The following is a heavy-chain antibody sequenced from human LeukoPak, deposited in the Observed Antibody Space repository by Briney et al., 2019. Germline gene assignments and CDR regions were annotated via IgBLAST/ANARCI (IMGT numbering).Heavy chain of an antibody. V-gene: IGHV3-23*01. J-gene: IGHJ4*02. CDR1: GFTFSNYA. Sequence: GGSLRLSCAASGFTFSNYAMAWVRQAPGKGLEWVSAIVGGGGSTFYADSVEGRFTITRDNSKKTLYLQMRSLRAEDTAIYYCADYYGSGSWVFSGRWGQGTLVIVSS. CDR2: IVGGGGST. CDR3: ADYYGSGSWVFSGR. D-gene: IGHD3-10*01.